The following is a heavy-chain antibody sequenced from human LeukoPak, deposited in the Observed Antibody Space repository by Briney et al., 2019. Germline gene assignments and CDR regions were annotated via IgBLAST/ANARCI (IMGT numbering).Heavy chain of an antibody. CDR3: ASKLTSGY. CDR1: GFTVTSNY. CDR2: IYSGGTT. Sequence: GGCLRLSCVVSGFTVTSNYMSWVRQAPGKGLEWGSVIYSGGTTNYADSVKGRFTVYRDNSKNNLYLQMNSLRAEDTAVYYCASKLTSGYWGQGTLVTVSS. J-gene: IGHJ4*02. D-gene: IGHD4-17*01. V-gene: IGHV3-66*01.